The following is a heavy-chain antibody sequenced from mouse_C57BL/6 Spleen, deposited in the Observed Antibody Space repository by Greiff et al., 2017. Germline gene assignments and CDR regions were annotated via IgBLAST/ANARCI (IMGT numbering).Heavy chain of an antibody. CDR2: IDPEDGDT. CDR3: ARSSGYVNYAMDY. Sequence: VQLQQSGAELVKPGASVKLSCTASGFNIKDYYMHWVKQRTEQGLEWIGRIDPEDGDTKYAPKFQGKATITADTSSNTAYLQLSSLTSEDTAVYYCARSSGYVNYAMDYWGQGTSVTVSS. D-gene: IGHD3-2*02. J-gene: IGHJ4*01. V-gene: IGHV14-2*01. CDR1: GFNIKDYY.